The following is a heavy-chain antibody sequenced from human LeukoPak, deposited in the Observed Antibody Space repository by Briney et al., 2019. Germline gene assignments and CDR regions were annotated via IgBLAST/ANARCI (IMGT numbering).Heavy chain of an antibody. CDR3: ARARTNWNHPYAGDYYYMDV. Sequence: PGGSLRLSCAASGFSFGTYTVSWVRQAPGKGLEWVSVIYSGGSTYYADSVKGRFTISRDNSKNTLYLQMNSLRAEDTAVYYCARARTNWNHPYAGDYYYMDVWGKGTTVTVSS. V-gene: IGHV3-53*01. CDR1: GFSFGTYT. CDR2: IYSGGST. J-gene: IGHJ6*03. D-gene: IGHD1-1*01.